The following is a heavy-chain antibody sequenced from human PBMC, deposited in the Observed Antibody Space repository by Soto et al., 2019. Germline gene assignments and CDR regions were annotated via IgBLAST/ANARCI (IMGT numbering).Heavy chain of an antibody. CDR1: GGSISSGGYY. V-gene: IGHV4-31*03. CDR2: IYYSGST. J-gene: IGHJ6*02. Sequence: PSETLSLTCTVSGGSISSGGYYWSWIRQHPGKGLEWIGYIYYSGSTYYNPSLKSRVTISVDTSKNQFSLKLSSVTAADTAVYYCARPSGYYYYGMDVWGQGTTVTVYS. D-gene: IGHD1-26*01. CDR3: ARPSGYYYYGMDV.